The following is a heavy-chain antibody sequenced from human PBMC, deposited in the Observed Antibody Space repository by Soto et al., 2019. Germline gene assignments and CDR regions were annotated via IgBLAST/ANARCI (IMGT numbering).Heavy chain of an antibody. Sequence: SVKVSCKASGGTFSSYAISWVRQAPGQGLEWMGGIIPNFGTANYAQKFQGRVTITTDESTSTAYMELSGLRSDDTAVYYCARVRQLVGYFYYYMDVWGKGTAVTVSS. CDR1: GGTFSSYA. V-gene: IGHV1-69*05. CDR2: IIPNFGTA. J-gene: IGHJ6*03. CDR3: ARVRQLVGYFYYYMDV. D-gene: IGHD6-6*01.